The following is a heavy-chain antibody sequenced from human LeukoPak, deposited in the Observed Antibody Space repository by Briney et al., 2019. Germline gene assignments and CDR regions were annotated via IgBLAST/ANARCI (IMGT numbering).Heavy chain of an antibody. J-gene: IGHJ4*02. CDR1: GYTFTNYD. D-gene: IGHD5-12*01. CDR2: MNPSSGNT. V-gene: IGHV1-8*01. CDR3: ARGLGYSGNGWYYFDS. Sequence: GASVKVSCKASGYTFTNYDINWVRQATGQGLEWMGWMNPSSGNTGYAQKFQGRVTMTRNTSINTAYMELSSLRSEDTAVYYCARGLGYSGNGWYYFDSWGQGTLVTVSS.